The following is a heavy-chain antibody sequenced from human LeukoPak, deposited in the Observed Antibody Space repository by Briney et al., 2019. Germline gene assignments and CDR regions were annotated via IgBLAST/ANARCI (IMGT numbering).Heavy chain of an antibody. Sequence: GGSLRLSCAASRFTFNKYGMHWVRQAPGKGLEWVAFIRYDGSNKYYADSVKGRFTISRDNSKNTLYLQMNSLRAEDTAVYYCAKDSSGSGAVGFDYWGQGTLVTVSS. CDR1: RFTFNKYG. J-gene: IGHJ4*02. CDR2: IRYDGSNK. D-gene: IGHD6-19*01. V-gene: IGHV3-30*02. CDR3: AKDSSGSGAVGFDY.